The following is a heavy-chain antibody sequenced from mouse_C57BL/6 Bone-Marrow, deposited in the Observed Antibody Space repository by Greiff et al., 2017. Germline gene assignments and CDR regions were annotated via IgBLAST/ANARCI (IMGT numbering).Heavy chain of an antibody. Sequence: QVQLQQPGAELVKPGASVKLSCKASGYTFTSYWMHWVKQRLGQGLEWIGMIHPNSGSTNYNEKFKSKATLTVDKSSSTAYMQLSSLTSEDSAVCYCARGEITTVPWDFDVWGTGTTVTVSS. CDR1: GYTFTSYW. V-gene: IGHV1-64*01. CDR2: IHPNSGST. CDR3: ARGEITTVPWDFDV. D-gene: IGHD1-1*01. J-gene: IGHJ1*03.